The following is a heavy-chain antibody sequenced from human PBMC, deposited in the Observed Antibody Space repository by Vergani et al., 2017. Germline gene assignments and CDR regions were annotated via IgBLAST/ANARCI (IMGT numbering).Heavy chain of an antibody. D-gene: IGHD3-9*01. CDR1: GYTHSNYY. J-gene: IGHJ4*02. CDR2: VNPSGGHT. V-gene: IGHV1-46*03. Sequence: QVPVVQSGAEVKKSGASVKVSCKTSGYTHSNYYMHCVRQAPGQGLEWMGIVNPSGGHTNYAQKFQGRVTMTRDKSTSTVYMELSSLRSEDTAIYYCARGDYGSLTGYRYWVEGAMVAVSA. CDR3: ARGDYGSLTGYRY.